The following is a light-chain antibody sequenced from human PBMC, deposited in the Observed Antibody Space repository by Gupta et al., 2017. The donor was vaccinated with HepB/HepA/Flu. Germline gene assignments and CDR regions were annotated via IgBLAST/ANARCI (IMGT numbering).Light chain of an antibody. CDR3: CSYAGNKFFVL. J-gene: IGLJ2*01. CDR2: EVN. Sequence: QSALTQPASVSGSPGQSITISCTGSSSDIGTYNLVSWYQQHPGQAPKLIIHEVNRRPSGVSARFSGSKSANTASLKISGLQAEDEADYYCCSYAGNKFFVLFGGGTKLTVL. V-gene: IGLV2-23*02. CDR1: SSDIGTYNL.